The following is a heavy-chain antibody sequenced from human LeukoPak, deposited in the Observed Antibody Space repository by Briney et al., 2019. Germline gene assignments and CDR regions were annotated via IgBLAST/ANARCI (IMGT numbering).Heavy chain of an antibody. CDR2: IYASGST. V-gene: IGHV4-4*07. J-gene: IGHJ6*03. Sequence: SETLSLTCTVSGDSMSDSYWSWIRQPAGKGLEWIGRIYASGSTNYNPSLKNRVTLSVDTSSNQFSLTLSSVTAADTAVYHCARDIRSHNGPGGYYYYYMDVWGKGTTVTVSS. D-gene: IGHD2-8*01. CDR3: ARDIRSHNGPGGYYYYYMDV. CDR1: GDSMSDSY.